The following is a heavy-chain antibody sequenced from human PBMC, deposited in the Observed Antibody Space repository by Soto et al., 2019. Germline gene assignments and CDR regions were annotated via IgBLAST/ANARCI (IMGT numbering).Heavy chain of an antibody. J-gene: IGHJ4*02. CDR2: INPNTGGT. V-gene: IGHV1-2*04. D-gene: IGHD3-22*01. CDR3: AKGGHYDSPHYADS. Sequence: QVHLGQSGTEVSQPGASVRVSCKASGYTFTDYYLHWVRQAPGQGPEWMGWINPNTGGTDYAQKFRDWVTMTTDTSINTAYMDLSRLKSHDTAVYYCAKGGHYDSPHYADSWGQGTLVTVSS. CDR1: GYTFTDYY.